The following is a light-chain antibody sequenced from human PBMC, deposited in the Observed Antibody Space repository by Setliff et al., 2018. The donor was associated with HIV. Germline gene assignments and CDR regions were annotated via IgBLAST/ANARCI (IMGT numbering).Light chain of an antibody. J-gene: IGLJ1*01. CDR3: GTWDSSLSAYG. CDR1: SSNIGNNY. V-gene: IGLV1-51*01. Sequence: QSVLTQPPSVSAAPGQKVTISCSGSSSNIGNNYVSWYQQLPRTAPKLLIYDNNKRPSGIPDRFSGSKSGTSATLGITGLQTGDEADYYCGTWDSSLSAYGSAPGTKGTVL. CDR2: DNN.